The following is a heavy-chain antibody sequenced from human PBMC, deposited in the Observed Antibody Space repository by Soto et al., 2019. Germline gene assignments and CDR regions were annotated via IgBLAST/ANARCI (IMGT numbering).Heavy chain of an antibody. CDR1: GGIFHGYG. V-gene: IGHV3-33*01. CDR3: ARDGIGGTVFRGYLDY. D-gene: IGHD1-7*01. CDR2: IRVDGSNE. Sequence: QEQLVESGGGVVQPGTSLRLSCAVPGGIFHGYGMHWVRQAPGKGLEWVAIIRVDGSNEEYADSVKGRFTISRENSKNTLYLQMNPLGAEDTAVYYCARDGIGGTVFRGYLDYWGRGTVVTVSS. J-gene: IGHJ4*02.